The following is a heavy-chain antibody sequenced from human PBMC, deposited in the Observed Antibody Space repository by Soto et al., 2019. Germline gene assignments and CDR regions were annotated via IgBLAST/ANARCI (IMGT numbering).Heavy chain of an antibody. CDR2: VDNDGSSA. CDR3: ARDMPHNCFDP. D-gene: IGHD2-2*01. Sequence: EVQLVESGGGLVQPGGSLRLSCAASGFTFTNYWMHWVRQAPGKGLVWVSRVDNDGSSATYADSVKGRFTISRDNAKNTLYLQMNSLRAEDTAVYYCARDMPHNCFDPWGQGTLVTVSS. J-gene: IGHJ5*02. V-gene: IGHV3-74*01. CDR1: GFTFTNYW.